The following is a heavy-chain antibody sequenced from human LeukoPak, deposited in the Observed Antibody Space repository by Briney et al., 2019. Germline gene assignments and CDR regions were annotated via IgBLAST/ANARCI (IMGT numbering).Heavy chain of an antibody. J-gene: IGHJ4*02. CDR1: GYTLSKLS. Sequence: ASVKVSCKAPGYTLSKLSIHWVRQPSGKGLEWMGAFDPEDGETIYAQEFQGRATMTADTSTDTAYMELSSLTSDDTAVYYCVTDPYTTTDDNNFEPQGAYGGQGTLVTVSS. CDR2: FDPEDGET. CDR3: VTDPYTTTDDNNFEPQGAY. D-gene: IGHD5-24*01. V-gene: IGHV1-24*01.